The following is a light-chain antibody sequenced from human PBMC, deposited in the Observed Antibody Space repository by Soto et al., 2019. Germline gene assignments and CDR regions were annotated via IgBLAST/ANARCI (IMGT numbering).Light chain of an antibody. J-gene: IGKJ5*01. CDR1: QRFXSHH. V-gene: IGKV3-11*01. CDR2: GGS. Sequence: THWAGSLSLAPLDRATLSCRASQRFXSHHSAWHRQKPGQAPRLLTSGGSSSANGIPASLSGSGSGTDFTRTISCREPEDCDCYYCQVRSLVTFTLG. CDR3: QVRSLVTFT.